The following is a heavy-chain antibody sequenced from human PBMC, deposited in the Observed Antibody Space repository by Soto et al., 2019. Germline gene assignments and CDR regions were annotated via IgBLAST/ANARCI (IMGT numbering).Heavy chain of an antibody. J-gene: IGHJ5*02. CDR1: GGSITCYH. D-gene: IGHD3-16*01. CDR3: ARDMHACFTHYFDP. Sequence: PAETLSLTXIVSGGSITCYHWSWIRQFPGKGLEWIAYTCYTGSTNYNPSRQIRVTISKDTSKNQLSLKMTTMTAADTAVYYSARDMHACFTHYFDPWGQGTLVTVSS. V-gene: IGHV4-59*01. CDR2: TCYTGST.